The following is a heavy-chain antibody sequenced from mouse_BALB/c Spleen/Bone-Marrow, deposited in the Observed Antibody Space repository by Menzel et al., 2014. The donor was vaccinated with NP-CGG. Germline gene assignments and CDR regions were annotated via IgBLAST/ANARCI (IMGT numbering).Heavy chain of an antibody. J-gene: IGHJ4*01. V-gene: IGHV3-1*02. CDR1: GYSITSGYS. D-gene: IGHD4-1*01. CDR2: IQHSGST. Sequence: EVKLVESGPDLVKPSQSLSLPCTVTGYSITSGYSCHWIRQFPGNKLEWMGYIQHSGSTNYNPSLKSRISITRDTSKNQFFLQLNSVTPEDTATYYCSRHLTGYAMDYWGQGTSVTVSS. CDR3: SRHLTGYAMDY.